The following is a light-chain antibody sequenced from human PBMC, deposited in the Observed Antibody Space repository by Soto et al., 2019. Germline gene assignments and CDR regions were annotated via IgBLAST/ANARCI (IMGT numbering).Light chain of an antibody. CDR2: GES. CDR1: QSVSGN. J-gene: IGKJ1*01. V-gene: IGKV3D-15*01. Sequence: EIVMTQSPATLSVSPGERATLSCRASQSVSGNLAWYQQQPGQAPRLLIDGESTRATGIPARFSGSGSGTEFTLTISSLQSEDSAVYHRQQYNNWHPTFGQGTKVEIK. CDR3: QQYNNWHPT.